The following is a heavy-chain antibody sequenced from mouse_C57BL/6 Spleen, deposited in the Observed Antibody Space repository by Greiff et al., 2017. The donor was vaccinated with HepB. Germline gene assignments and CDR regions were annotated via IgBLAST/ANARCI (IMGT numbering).Heavy chain of an antibody. CDR1: GFTFSDYG. V-gene: IGHV5-17*01. CDR2: ISNGSSYI. Sequence: EVKLVESGGGLVKPGASLKLSCAASGFTFSDYGMHWVRQGPEKGLEWVAYISNGSSYIYYADTVKGRFTITRDNAKNALFLQVTSLRSEDTAMYYCARIYSDYDEYAMDYWGQGTSVTVSS. CDR3: ARIYSDYDEYAMDY. D-gene: IGHD2-4*01. J-gene: IGHJ4*01.